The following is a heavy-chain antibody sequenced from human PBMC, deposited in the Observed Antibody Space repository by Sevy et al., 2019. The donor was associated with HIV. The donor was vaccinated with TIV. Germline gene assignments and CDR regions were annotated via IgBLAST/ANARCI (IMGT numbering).Heavy chain of an antibody. J-gene: IGHJ6*02. Sequence: SETLSLTCTVSGGSVSSDTYYWTWIRQPPGKGLEFIGYSYYNVRINYNPSLKSRVTISVDTSKNQFSLKVTSVTAADTAVYNCTRVGGITDYGMDVWGQGTTVTVSS. D-gene: IGHD1-26*01. CDR2: SYYNVRI. CDR3: TRVGGITDYGMDV. CDR1: GGSVSSDTYY. V-gene: IGHV4-61*01.